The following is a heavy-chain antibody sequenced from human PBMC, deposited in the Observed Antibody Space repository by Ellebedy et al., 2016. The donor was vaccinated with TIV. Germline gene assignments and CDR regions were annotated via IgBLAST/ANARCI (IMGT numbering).Heavy chain of an antibody. Sequence: PGGSLRLSCAASGFTFSDYYMSWIRQAPGKGLEWVSYISGSSTYTNYADSVKGRFTISRDNAKNSLFLQMNSLRAEDTAVYFCARDGIVGGTTEYYFDYWGQGTLVTVSS. J-gene: IGHJ4*02. CDR2: ISGSSTYT. V-gene: IGHV3-11*06. CDR3: ARDGIVGGTTEYYFDY. D-gene: IGHD1-26*01. CDR1: GFTFSDYY.